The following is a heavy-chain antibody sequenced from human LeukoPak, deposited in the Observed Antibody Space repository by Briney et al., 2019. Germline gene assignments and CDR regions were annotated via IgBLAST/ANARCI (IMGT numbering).Heavy chain of an antibody. Sequence: PGGSLRLSCAASGFTFSTYAMHWVRQAPGKGLEWVAVISYDGSNKYYADSVKGRFTISRDNSKNTLYLQMNSLRAEDTAVYYCAKYGRAMAPGLDFDYWGQGSLVTVSS. J-gene: IGHJ4*02. CDR2: ISYDGSNK. CDR3: AKYGRAMAPGLDFDY. D-gene: IGHD5-18*01. V-gene: IGHV3-30*04. CDR1: GFTFSTYA.